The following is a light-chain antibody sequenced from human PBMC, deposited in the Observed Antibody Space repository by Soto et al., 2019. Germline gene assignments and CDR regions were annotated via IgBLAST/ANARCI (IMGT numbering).Light chain of an antibody. CDR3: QRYGSSPLYA. Sequence: EIVLTQSPGTLSLSPGDRATFSCRTSQTVNTEFLAWYQQRPGLAPRLLIHGTSNRATGIPDRFSVSGSGTDFKLTNTALEPEDLAVYYCQRYGSSPLYAFGQGTKLEI. J-gene: IGKJ2*01. V-gene: IGKV3-20*01. CDR1: QTVNTEF. CDR2: GTS.